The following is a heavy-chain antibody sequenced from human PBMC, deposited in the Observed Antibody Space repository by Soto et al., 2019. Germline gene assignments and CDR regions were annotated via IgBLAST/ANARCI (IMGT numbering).Heavy chain of an antibody. V-gene: IGHV1-18*01. CDR2: ISVYNGNT. Sequence: QVQLVQYGAEVKKPGASVKVSCKASGYTFNSYGISWVRQAPGQGLEWMGWISVYNGNTNYAKKVQGRVTMTTDTSKSTAYMELRSLRSDDTSVYYCARDGRNGGYFDYWGQGTVVTVAS. J-gene: IGHJ4*02. D-gene: IGHD2-8*01. CDR3: ARDGRNGGYFDY. CDR1: GYTFNSYG.